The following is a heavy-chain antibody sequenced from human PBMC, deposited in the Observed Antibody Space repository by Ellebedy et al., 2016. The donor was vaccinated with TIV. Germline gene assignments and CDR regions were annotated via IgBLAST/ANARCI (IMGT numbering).Heavy chain of an antibody. CDR1: GGSIRTYY. CDR2: LYYSGST. Sequence: MPSETLSLTCTVSGGSIRTYYWSWIRQPPVKGLEFIAHLYYSGSTTYNPSLKSRVSISLDTSKNQFSLKVTSVTAADTAIYYCARGERTTVMAEIWGQGTMVTVSS. D-gene: IGHD4-11*01. J-gene: IGHJ3*02. CDR3: ARGERTTVMAEI. V-gene: IGHV4-59*01.